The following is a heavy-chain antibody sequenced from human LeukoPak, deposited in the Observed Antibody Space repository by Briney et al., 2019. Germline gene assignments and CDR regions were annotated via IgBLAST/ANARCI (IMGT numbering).Heavy chain of an antibody. V-gene: IGHV6-1*01. D-gene: IGHD5-12*01. Sequence: SQTLSLTCAISGDSVSSNSAAWNWIRQSPSRGLEWLGRTYYRSKWYNDYAVSVKSRITINPDTSKNQFSLQLNSVTPEDTAVYYCARERDFPEVDMVATTPLRDAFDIWGQGTMVTVSS. CDR1: GDSVSSNSAA. CDR3: ARERDFPEVDMVATTPLRDAFDI. CDR2: TYYRSKWYN. J-gene: IGHJ3*02.